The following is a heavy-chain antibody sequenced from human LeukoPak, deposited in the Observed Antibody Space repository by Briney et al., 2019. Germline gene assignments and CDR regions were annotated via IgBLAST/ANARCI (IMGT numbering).Heavy chain of an antibody. CDR2: NNGDGSTT. V-gene: IGHV3-74*01. CDR1: GFSLSGYW. J-gene: IGHJ5*02. Sequence: GGSLRLSCAASGFSLSGYWMYWVRQAPGKGLMYISRNNGDGSTTNYADVVKGRFTMSRDNVKNTLYLQMNSLRVEDTAVYYCARDPRNVGLAPWGQGTLVTVSS. D-gene: IGHD2-15*01. CDR3: ARDPRNVGLAP.